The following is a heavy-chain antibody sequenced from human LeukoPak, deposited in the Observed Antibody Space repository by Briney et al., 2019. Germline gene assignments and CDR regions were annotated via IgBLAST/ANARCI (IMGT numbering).Heavy chain of an antibody. CDR1: GHTFTSYG. J-gene: IGHJ6*02. V-gene: IGHV1-18*01. Sequence: GASVKVSCKASGHTFTSYGISWVRQAPGQGLEWMGWISAYNGNTNYAQKLQGRVTMTTDTSTSTAYMELRSLRSDDTAVYYCARDCSSTSCYLPDYYYYGMDVWGQGTTVTVSS. D-gene: IGHD2-2*01. CDR3: ARDCSSTSCYLPDYYYYGMDV. CDR2: ISAYNGNT.